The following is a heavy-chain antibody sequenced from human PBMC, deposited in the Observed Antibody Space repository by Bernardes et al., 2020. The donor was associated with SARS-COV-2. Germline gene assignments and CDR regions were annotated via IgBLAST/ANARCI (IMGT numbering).Heavy chain of an antibody. D-gene: IGHD2-2*02. CDR3: ASRYCSSTSCYRNWFDP. CDR1: GGSVSSGSYY. CDR2: IYYSGST. Sequence: SETLSLTCTVSGGSVSSGSYYWSWIRQPKGKGLEWIGYIYYSGSTNYNPSLKSRVTISVDTSKNQFSLKLSSVTAADTAVYYCASRYCSSTSCYRNWFDPWGQGTLVTGSA. V-gene: IGHV4-61*01. J-gene: IGHJ5*02.